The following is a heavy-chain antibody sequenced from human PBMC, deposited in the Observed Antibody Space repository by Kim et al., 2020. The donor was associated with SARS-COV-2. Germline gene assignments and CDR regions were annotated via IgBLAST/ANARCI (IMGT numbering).Heavy chain of an antibody. CDR2: IIPVFGTT. J-gene: IGHJ6*02. CDR1: GGIFNNQT. D-gene: IGHD1-1*01. V-gene: IGHV1-69*13. Sequence: SVKVSCKTSGGIFNNQTITWVRQAPGQGLEWMGGIIPVFGTTMYAQKFQGRVTITADESTRVTYMELSSLGSEDTALYFCARDMGHVEMGTSLYYYALDVWGQGTTVTVSS. CDR3: ARDMGHVEMGTSLYYYALDV.